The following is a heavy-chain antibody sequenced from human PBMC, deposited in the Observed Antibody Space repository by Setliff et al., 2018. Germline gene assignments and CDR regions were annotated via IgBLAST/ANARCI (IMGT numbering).Heavy chain of an antibody. CDR2: MHQSGRI. V-gene: IGHV4-34*01. CDR3: ARGLAVNRFDP. Sequence: SETLSLTCTVSGGSISPYFWSWIRQPPGKGLEWIGDMHQSGRINFNPSLKSRVTMSADPSKNQFSLNLTSVTAADTAVYYCARGLAVNRFDPWGQGTLVTVSS. D-gene: IGHD3-3*02. CDR1: GGSISPYF. J-gene: IGHJ5*02.